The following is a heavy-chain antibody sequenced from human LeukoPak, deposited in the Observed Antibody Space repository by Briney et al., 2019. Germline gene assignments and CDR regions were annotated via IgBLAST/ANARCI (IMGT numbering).Heavy chain of an antibody. J-gene: IGHJ4*02. CDR1: GFTFSSYA. CDR2: IKEDGCEK. Sequence: GGSLRLSCAASGFTFSSYAMSWVRQAPGKGLEWVANIKEDGCEKYYVDSVKGRFTISRDNAKNSLYLQMNSLRAEDTAVYFCARDLSITGTTSDYFDYWGQGTLVTVSS. D-gene: IGHD1-7*01. V-gene: IGHV3-7*01. CDR3: ARDLSITGTTSDYFDY.